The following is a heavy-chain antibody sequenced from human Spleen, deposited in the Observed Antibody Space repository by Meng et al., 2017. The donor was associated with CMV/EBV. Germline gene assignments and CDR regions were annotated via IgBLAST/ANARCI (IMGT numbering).Heavy chain of an antibody. D-gene: IGHD1-26*01. CDR2: INHSGST. CDR3: ARAVVGATCPLY. Sequence: SETLSLTCSVSGGSISSGSYYWNWIRQPPGKGLEWIGEINHSGSTNYNPSLKSRVTISVDTSKNQFSLKLTSVTAADTAVYYCARAVVGATCPLYWGQGTLVTVSS. CDR1: GGSISSGSYY. V-gene: IGHV4-39*07. J-gene: IGHJ4*02.